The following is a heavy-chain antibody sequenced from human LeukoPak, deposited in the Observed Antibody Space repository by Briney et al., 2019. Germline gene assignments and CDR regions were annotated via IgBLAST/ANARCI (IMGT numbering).Heavy chain of an antibody. D-gene: IGHD3-10*01. V-gene: IGHV1-2*02. J-gene: IGHJ5*02. CDR1: GYTFTGYY. CDR2: INPNGGGT. CDR3: ARGRYYGSGSYYRFDP. Sequence: EASVKVSCKASGYTFTGYYMHWVRQAPGQGLELMGWINPNGGGTNYAQKFQGRVTMTRDTSISTAYMELRRLRSDDTAVYYCARGRYYGSGSYYRFDPWGQGTLVTVSS.